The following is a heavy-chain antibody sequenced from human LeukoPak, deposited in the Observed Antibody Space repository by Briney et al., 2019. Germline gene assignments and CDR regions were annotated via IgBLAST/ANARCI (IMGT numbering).Heavy chain of an antibody. CDR3: ARFIAVAGVGYFDY. V-gene: IGHV4-59*01. Sequence: SETLSLTCTVSGGSISSYHWSWIRQPPGKGLEWIGYIYYSGSTNYNPSLKSRVNISVDTSKSQFSLKLNSVNAADTAMYYCARFIAVAGVGYFDYWGQGTLVTVSS. CDR1: GGSISSYH. D-gene: IGHD6-19*01. CDR2: IYYSGST. J-gene: IGHJ4*02.